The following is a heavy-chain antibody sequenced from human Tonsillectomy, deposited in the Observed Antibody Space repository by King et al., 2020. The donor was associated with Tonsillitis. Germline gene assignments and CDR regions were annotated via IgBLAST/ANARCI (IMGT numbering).Heavy chain of an antibody. J-gene: IGHJ5*02. CDR3: TRVRARYCSSTSCYVWFDP. CDR2: IRSKAYGGTT. CDR1: GFTFGDYA. V-gene: IGHV3-49*04. Sequence: VQLVESGGGLVQPGRSLRLSCTASGFTFGDYAMSWVRQAPGKGLEWVGFIRSKAYGGTTEYAASVKGRFTISRDDSKSIANLQMNSLKTEDTAVYYCTRVRARYCSSTSCYVWFDPWGQGTLVTVSS. D-gene: IGHD2-2*01.